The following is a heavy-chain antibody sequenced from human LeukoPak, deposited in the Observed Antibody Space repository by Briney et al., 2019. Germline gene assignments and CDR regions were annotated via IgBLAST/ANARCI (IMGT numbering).Heavy chain of an antibody. CDR1: GFTFTNAW. J-gene: IGHJ1*01. V-gene: IGHV3-43*02. CDR3: AKEPREYYYDSSGFQH. D-gene: IGHD3-22*01. Sequence: PGGSLRLSCAASGFTFTNAWMSWVRQAPGKGLEWVSLISGDGGSTYYADSVKGRFTISRDNSKNSLYLQMNSLRTEDTALYYCAKEPREYYYDSSGFQHWGQGTLVTVSS. CDR2: ISGDGGST.